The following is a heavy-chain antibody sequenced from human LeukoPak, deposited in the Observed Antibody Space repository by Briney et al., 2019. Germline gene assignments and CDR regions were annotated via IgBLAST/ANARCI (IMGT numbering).Heavy chain of an antibody. J-gene: IGHJ4*02. V-gene: IGHV3-21*01. CDR2: ISSSSSYI. CDR3: ARDPMIVVGNHGVPGDNNDY. CDR1: GFTFSTSW. D-gene: IGHD3-22*01. Sequence: SGGSLRLACAASGFTFSTSWMNWVRQAPGKGLEWVSSISSSSSYIYYADSVKGRFTISRDNAKNSLYLQMNSLRAEDTAVYYCARDPMIVVGNHGVPGDNNDYWGQGTLVTVSS.